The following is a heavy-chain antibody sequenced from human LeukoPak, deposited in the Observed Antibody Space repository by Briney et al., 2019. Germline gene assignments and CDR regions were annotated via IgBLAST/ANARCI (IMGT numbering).Heavy chain of an antibody. CDR1: GFTFSSYA. D-gene: IGHD4-23*01. CDR3: ADGNDAFDI. V-gene: IGHV3-23*01. CDR2: IGGTGVRT. J-gene: IGHJ3*02. Sequence: PGGSLRLSCASSGFTFSSYAMSWVRQAPGKGLEWVSTIGGTGVRTYYADSVKGRFTISRDNSKNTLYLQINSLRAEDTAVYYCADGNDAFDIWGQGTMVTVSS.